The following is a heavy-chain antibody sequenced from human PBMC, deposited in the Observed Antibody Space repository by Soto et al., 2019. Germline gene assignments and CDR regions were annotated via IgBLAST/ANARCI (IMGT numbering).Heavy chain of an antibody. J-gene: IGHJ6*03. D-gene: IGHD3-3*01. V-gene: IGHV4-39*01. CDR3: ARHANDFWSGYSRVAAYMDV. Sequence: SETLSLTCTVSGGSISSSSYYWGWIRQPPGKGLEWIGSIYYSGSTYYNPSLKSRVTISVDTSKNQFSLKLSSVTAADTAVYYCARHANDFWSGYSRVAAYMDVWGKGTTVTVSS. CDR2: IYYSGST. CDR1: GGSISSSSYY.